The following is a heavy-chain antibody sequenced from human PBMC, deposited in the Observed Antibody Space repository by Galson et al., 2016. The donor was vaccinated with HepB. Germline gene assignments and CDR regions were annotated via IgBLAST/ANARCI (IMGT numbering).Heavy chain of an antibody. V-gene: IGHV3-48*01. CDR3: ARHGDYYGSGSYTRFDY. Sequence: SLRLSCAASEFTFSSYGLNWVRQAPGKGLEWVSYISSSGSSIYYADSVKGRFTISRDNDKNSLKLNSVTAADTAVYYCARHGDYYGSGSYTRFDYWGQGTLVTVSS. D-gene: IGHD3-10*01. CDR1: EFTFSSYG. CDR2: ISSSGSSI. J-gene: IGHJ4*02.